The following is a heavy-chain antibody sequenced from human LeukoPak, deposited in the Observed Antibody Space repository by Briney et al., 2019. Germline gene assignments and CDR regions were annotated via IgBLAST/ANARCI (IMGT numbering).Heavy chain of an antibody. D-gene: IGHD6-13*01. J-gene: IGHJ4*02. CDR3: ARDRKGDSYSSSWQV. V-gene: IGHV1-18*01. CDR2: ISAYNGNT. Sequence: ASVQVSCKVSGYTFTRYGISWVRQTPGQGLEWMGWISAYNGNTNYAQKLQGRVTMTTDTSTSTAYMELRSLRSDDTAVYYCARDRKGDSYSSSWQVWGQGTLVTVSS. CDR1: GYTFTRYG.